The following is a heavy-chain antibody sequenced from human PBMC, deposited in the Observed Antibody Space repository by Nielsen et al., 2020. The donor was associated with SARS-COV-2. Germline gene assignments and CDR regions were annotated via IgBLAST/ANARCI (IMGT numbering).Heavy chain of an antibody. Sequence: WIRQPPGKGLVWVSHINYDGSHTTYADSVKGRFTISRDNADNTIYLQMNSLRAEDTAVYYCAKDYITMVRGVTAGFDYWGQGTLVTVSS. CDR3: AKDYITMVRGVTAGFDY. V-gene: IGHV3-74*03. J-gene: IGHJ4*02. CDR2: INYDGSHT. D-gene: IGHD3-10*01.